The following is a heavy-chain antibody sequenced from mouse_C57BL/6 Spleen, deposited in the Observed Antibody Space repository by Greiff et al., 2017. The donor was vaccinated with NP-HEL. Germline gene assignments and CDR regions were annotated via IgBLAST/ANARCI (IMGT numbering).Heavy chain of an antibody. CDR1: GYTFTSYW. D-gene: IGHD2-12*01. Sequence: QVQLQQSGAELVKPGASVKVSCKASGYTFTSYWMHWVKQRPGQGLEWIGRIHPSDSDTNYNQKFKGKATLTVDKSSSTAYMQLSSLTSEDSAVYYCAISPLLYRYAMDYWGQGTSVTVSS. V-gene: IGHV1-74*01. J-gene: IGHJ4*01. CDR2: IHPSDSDT. CDR3: AISPLLYRYAMDY.